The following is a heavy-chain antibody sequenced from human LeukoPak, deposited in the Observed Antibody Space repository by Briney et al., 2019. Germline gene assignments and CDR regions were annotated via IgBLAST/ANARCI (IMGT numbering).Heavy chain of an antibody. J-gene: IGHJ4*02. CDR2: IYHSGST. CDR1: GYSISSGHF. Sequence: PSETLSLTCTVSGYSISSGHFWGWIRQPPGKGLEWIGNIYHSGSTFYNPSLKSRVTMSVDTSKNQFSLNLRSVTAADTAMYWCARDLNYWGQGTQITVSS. CDR3: ARDLNY. V-gene: IGHV4-38-2*02.